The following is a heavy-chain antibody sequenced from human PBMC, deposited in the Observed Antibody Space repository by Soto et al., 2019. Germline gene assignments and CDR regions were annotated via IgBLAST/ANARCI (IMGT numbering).Heavy chain of an antibody. CDR1: GFTFSSYA. V-gene: IGHV3-30-3*01. CDR2: ISYDGSNK. Sequence: PGGSLRLSCAASGFTFSSYAMHWVRQAPGKGLEWVAVISYDGSNKYYADSVKGRFTISRDNSKNTLYLQMNSLRAEDTAVYYCARGHIVEMATIKYFQHWGQGTLVTVSS. CDR3: ARGHIVEMATIKYFQH. D-gene: IGHD5-12*01. J-gene: IGHJ1*01.